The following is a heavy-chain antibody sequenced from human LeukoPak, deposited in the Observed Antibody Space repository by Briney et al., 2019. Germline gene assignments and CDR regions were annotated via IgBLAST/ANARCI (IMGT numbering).Heavy chain of an antibody. CDR2: ISPNSRNI. CDR3: ARESDFQRFDY. D-gene: IGHD2-21*02. Sequence: PGGSLRLSCAASGFTFSTYSMNWVRQAPGKGLEWVSSISPNSRNIYYADSVKGRFTISRDNAKSSLYLQLNSLRAEDTAVYYCARESDFQRFDYWGQGTLVTVSS. CDR1: GFTFSTYS. J-gene: IGHJ4*02. V-gene: IGHV3-21*01.